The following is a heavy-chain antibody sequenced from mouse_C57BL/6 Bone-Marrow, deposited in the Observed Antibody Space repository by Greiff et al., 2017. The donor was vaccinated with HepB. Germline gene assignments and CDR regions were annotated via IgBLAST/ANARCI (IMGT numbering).Heavy chain of an antibody. V-gene: IGHV5-12*01. CDR3: ARHPKAHGYDERNWYFDV. CDR1: GFTFSDYY. D-gene: IGHD2-2*01. Sequence: EVKLVESGGGLVQPGGSLKLSCAASGFTFSDYYMYWVRQTPEKRLEWVAYISNGGGSTYYPDTVKGRFTISRDNAKNTLYLQMSRLKSEDTAMYYCARHPKAHGYDERNWYFDVWGTGTTVTVSS. J-gene: IGHJ1*03. CDR2: ISNGGGST.